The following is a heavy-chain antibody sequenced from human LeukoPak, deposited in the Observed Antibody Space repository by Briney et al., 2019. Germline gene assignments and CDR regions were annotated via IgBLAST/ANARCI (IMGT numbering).Heavy chain of an antibody. V-gene: IGHV4-34*01. CDR1: GGSFSGYY. Sequence: PSETLSLTCAVYGGSFSGYYWSWIRQPPGKGLEWIGEINHSGSTNYNPSLKSRVTISVDTSKNQFSLKLSSVTAADTAVYYCARQAIKYYYGSGSYYALSYYHYYGMDVWGQGTTVTVSS. CDR3: ARQAIKYYYGSGSYYALSYYHYYGMDV. CDR2: INHSGST. D-gene: IGHD3-10*01. J-gene: IGHJ6*02.